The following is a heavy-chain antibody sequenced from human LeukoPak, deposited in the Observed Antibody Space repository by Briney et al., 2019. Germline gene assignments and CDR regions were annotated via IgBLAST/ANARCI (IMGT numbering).Heavy chain of an antibody. CDR3: ATGLWLSVTRDY. D-gene: IGHD4-17*01. CDR1: GYTLTELS. J-gene: IGHJ4*02. V-gene: IGHV1-24*01. Sequence: ASVKVSCKVSGYTLTELSMHWVRQAPGKGLEWMGGFDPEDGETIYAQKFQGRVTMTEDTSTDTAYMELSSLRSEDTAVYYCATGLWLSVTRDYWGQGTLATVSS. CDR2: FDPEDGET.